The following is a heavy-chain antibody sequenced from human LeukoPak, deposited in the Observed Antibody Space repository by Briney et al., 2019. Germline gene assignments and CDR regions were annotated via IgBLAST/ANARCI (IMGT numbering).Heavy chain of an antibody. J-gene: IGHJ3*02. D-gene: IGHD3-22*01. Sequence: ASVKVSCKASGYTFTGYYMHWVRQAPGQGLEWMGWINPNSGGTNYAQKFQGRVTMTRDTSISTAYMELSRLRSDDTAVYYCAREGVKYYDSSGQRPQTDAFDIWGQGTMVTVSS. CDR1: GYTFTGYY. CDR2: INPNSGGT. V-gene: IGHV1-2*02. CDR3: AREGVKYYDSSGQRPQTDAFDI.